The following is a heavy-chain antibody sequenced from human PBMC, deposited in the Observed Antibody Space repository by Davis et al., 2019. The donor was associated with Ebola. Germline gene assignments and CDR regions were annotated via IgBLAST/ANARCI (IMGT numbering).Heavy chain of an antibody. CDR2: IYYSGST. CDR3: ARHRESYRDY. V-gene: IGHV4-59*08. Sequence: SETLSLTCTVSGGSISSYYWSWIRQPPGKGLEWIGYIYYSGSTNYNPSLKSRVTISVDTSKNQFSLKLSSVTAADTAVYYCARHRESYRDYWGQGTLVTVSS. D-gene: IGHD1-26*01. J-gene: IGHJ4*02. CDR1: GGSISSYY.